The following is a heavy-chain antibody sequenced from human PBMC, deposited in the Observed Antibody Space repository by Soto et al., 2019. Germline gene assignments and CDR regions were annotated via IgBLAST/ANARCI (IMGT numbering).Heavy chain of an antibody. V-gene: IGHV1-69*06. CDR3: AREAVAGTLGAFDI. D-gene: IGHD6-19*01. Sequence: WASVKVSCKASGGTFSSYAISWLRQAPGQGLEWMGGIIPIFGTANYAQKFQGRVTITADKSTSTAYMELSSLRSEDTAVYYCAREAVAGTLGAFDIWGQGTMVTVSS. CDR2: IIPIFGTA. CDR1: GGTFSSYA. J-gene: IGHJ3*02.